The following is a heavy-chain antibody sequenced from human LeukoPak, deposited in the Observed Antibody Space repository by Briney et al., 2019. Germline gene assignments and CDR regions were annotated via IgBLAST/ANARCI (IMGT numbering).Heavy chain of an antibody. CDR2: IYTSGST. CDR3: ARESYDFWSGYFTQSNWFDP. J-gene: IGHJ5*02. D-gene: IGHD3-3*01. V-gene: IGHV4-4*07. CDR1: GGSISSYY. Sequence: SETLSLTCTVSGGSISSYYWSWIRQPAGKGLEWIGRIYTSGSTNYNPSLKSRVTMSVDTSKNQISLKLSSVTAADTAVYYCARESYDFWSGYFTQSNWFDPWGQGTLVTVSS.